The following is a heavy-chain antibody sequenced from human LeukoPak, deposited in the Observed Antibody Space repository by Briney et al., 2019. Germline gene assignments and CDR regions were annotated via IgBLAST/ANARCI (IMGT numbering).Heavy chain of an antibody. Sequence: GASVKVPCKASGYTFTSYGISWVRQAPGQGLEWMGWISAYNGNTNYAQKLQGRVTMTTDTSTSTAYMELRSLRSDDTAVYYCARRGIAVAGGNYYYYYMDVWGKGTTVTVSS. J-gene: IGHJ6*03. V-gene: IGHV1-18*01. CDR3: ARRGIAVAGGNYYYYYMDV. D-gene: IGHD6-19*01. CDR2: ISAYNGNT. CDR1: GYTFTSYG.